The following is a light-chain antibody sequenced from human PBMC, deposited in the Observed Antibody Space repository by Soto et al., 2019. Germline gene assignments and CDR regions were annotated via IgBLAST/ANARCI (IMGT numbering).Light chain of an antibody. Sequence: ENVMTQSPGTLSLSPGERAALSCRASQSVSSSFLAWYQQQPGQAPRLLIYGASSRATGIPDRFTGSGSGKVITLSISRLECEDFAVYCRQQYGSSPRTFGQGTKLEIK. V-gene: IGKV3-20*01. CDR1: QSVSSSF. J-gene: IGKJ1*01. CDR2: GAS. CDR3: QQYGSSPRT.